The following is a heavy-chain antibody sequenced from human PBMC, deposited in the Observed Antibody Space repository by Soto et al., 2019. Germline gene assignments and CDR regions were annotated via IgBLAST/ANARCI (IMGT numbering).Heavy chain of an antibody. V-gene: IGHV4-59*01. CDR2: IYYTGST. CDR1: GGSINSYY. D-gene: IGHD2-8*01. Sequence: TLSLTCTVSGGSINSYYWYWIRQPPGKGLEWIAYIYYTGSTNYNPSLKSRVTISINTSKSQFSLRLSSVTPADTAVYYCARGGMGPLFEALDYWGQGTLVTAPQ. J-gene: IGHJ4*02. CDR3: ARGGMGPLFEALDY.